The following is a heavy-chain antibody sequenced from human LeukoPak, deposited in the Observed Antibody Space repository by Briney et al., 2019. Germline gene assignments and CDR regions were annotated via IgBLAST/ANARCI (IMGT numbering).Heavy chain of an antibody. D-gene: IGHD3-3*01. CDR2: IYYSGNT. CDR1: GDSIRSRDYY. Sequence: PSETLSLTCAVSGDSIRSRDYYWAWIRQPPGRGLEWIGTIYYSGNTYYSPSLKSRVTISVDASKSLFSLRLPSVTAADTAVYYCATRRFTNWFDPWGPGTLVTVSS. V-gene: IGHV4-39*02. J-gene: IGHJ5*02. CDR3: ATRRFTNWFDP.